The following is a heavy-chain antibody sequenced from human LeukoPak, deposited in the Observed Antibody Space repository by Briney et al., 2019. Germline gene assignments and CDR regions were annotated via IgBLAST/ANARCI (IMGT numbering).Heavy chain of an antibody. D-gene: IGHD3-22*01. CDR3: ARGRTSYYDSSRRYYFDY. CDR2: ISYDGSNK. J-gene: IGHJ4*02. CDR1: GFTFSSYA. Sequence: PGGSLRLSCAASGFTFSSYAMHWVRQAPGKGLEWVAVISYDGSNKYYADSVKGRFTISRDNAKNSLYLQMNSLRAADTAVYYCARGRTSYYDSSRRYYFDYWGQGTLVTVSS. V-gene: IGHV3-30-3*01.